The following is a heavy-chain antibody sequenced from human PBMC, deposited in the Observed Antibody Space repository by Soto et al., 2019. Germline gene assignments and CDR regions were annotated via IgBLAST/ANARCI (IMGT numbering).Heavy chain of an antibody. CDR2: ILYDGSDK. D-gene: IGHD3-16*02. CDR1: GFTFSSYA. V-gene: IGHV3-30-3*01. Sequence: PGGSLRLSCAASGFTFSSYAMHWVRQAPGKGLEWVAVILYDGSDKYYADSVKGRFTISRDNSKNTLNLQMNSLRTEDTAVYYCARDRVEGPVKISYYFDYWGQGTLVTVSS. CDR3: ARDRVEGPVKISYYFDY. J-gene: IGHJ4*02.